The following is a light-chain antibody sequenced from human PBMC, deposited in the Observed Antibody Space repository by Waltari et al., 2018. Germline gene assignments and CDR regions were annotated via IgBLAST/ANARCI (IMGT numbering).Light chain of an antibody. CDR1: LSRVHSDGNTY. Sequence: EVVLTQSPLSLPVTPGEPASISCSSSLSRVHSDGNTYLNWCQQRPGQSPRRLIYKVSTRDSGVPDRFSGSGSGTDFTLKISRVEAEDVVVYYCRQGTHWPPITFGQGTRLEIK. J-gene: IGKJ5*01. CDR2: KVS. CDR3: RQGTHWPPIT. V-gene: IGKV2-30*02.